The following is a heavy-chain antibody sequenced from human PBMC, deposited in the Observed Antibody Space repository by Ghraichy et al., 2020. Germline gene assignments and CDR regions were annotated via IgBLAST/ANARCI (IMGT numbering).Heavy chain of an antibody. CDR1: GFTFSSYA. D-gene: IGHD2-21*02. CDR3: AKDQGIVVVTAYYFDY. J-gene: IGHJ4*02. Sequence: GGSLRLYCAASGFTFSSYAMSWVRQAPGKGLEWVSAISGSGGSTYYADSVKGRFTISRDNSKNTLYLQMNSLRAEDTAVYYCAKDQGIVVVTAYYFDYWGQGTLVTVSS. V-gene: IGHV3-23*01. CDR2: ISGSGGST.